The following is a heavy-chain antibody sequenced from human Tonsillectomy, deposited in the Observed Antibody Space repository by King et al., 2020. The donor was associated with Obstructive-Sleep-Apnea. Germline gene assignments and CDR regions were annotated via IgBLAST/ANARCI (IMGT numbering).Heavy chain of an antibody. V-gene: IGHV4-59*01. D-gene: IGHD5-18*01. CDR3: AREFVDTLMVDTLIYYFDY. Sequence: VQLQESGPGLVKPSETLSLTCTVSGASIRSYYWTWIRQPPGKGLEWIGYIYYSGSTNYNPSLKSRVTMSVDTSKNQFSLWLGSVTAADTAVYYCAREFVDTLMVDTLIYYFDYWGQGTLVTVSS. CDR1: GASIRSYY. CDR2: IYYSGST. J-gene: IGHJ4*02.